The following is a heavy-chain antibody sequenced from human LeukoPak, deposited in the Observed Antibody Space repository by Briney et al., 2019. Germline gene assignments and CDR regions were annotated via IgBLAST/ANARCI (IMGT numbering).Heavy chain of an antibody. D-gene: IGHD5-12*01. CDR2: IIPIFGTA. CDR1: GGTFSSYA. Sequence: ASVKVSCKASGGTFSSYAISWVRQAPGQGLEWMGGIIPIFGTANYAQKFQGRVTITADESTSTAYMELSSLRSEDTAVYYCASWGFRYDPIYWGQGTLVTVSS. J-gene: IGHJ4*02. CDR3: ASWGFRYDPIY. V-gene: IGHV1-69*13.